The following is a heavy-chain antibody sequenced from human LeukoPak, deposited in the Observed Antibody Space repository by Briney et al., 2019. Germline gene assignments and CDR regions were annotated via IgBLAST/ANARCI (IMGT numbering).Heavy chain of an antibody. Sequence: GASVKVSCKASGGTFSSYAISWVRQAPGQGLEWMGGIIPIFGTANYAQKFQGRVTITADKSTSIAYMELSSLRSEDTAVYYCASPLAVGYCSGGSCYGNWGQGTLVTVSS. J-gene: IGHJ4*02. D-gene: IGHD2-15*01. V-gene: IGHV1-69*06. CDR1: GGTFSSYA. CDR2: IIPIFGTA. CDR3: ASPLAVGYCSGGSCYGN.